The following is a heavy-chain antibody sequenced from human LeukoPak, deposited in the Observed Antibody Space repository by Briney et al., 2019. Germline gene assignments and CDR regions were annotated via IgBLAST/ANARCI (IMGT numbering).Heavy chain of an antibody. D-gene: IGHD5-18*01. CDR3: AKATAMVGYYGMDV. CDR1: GFTFDDYA. J-gene: IGHJ6*02. Sequence: GGSLRLSCAASGFTFDDYAMHWVRQAPGKGLEWVSGISWNSGSIGYAGSVKGRFTISRDNAKNSLYLQMNSLGAEDTALYYCAKATAMVGYYGMDVWGQGTTVTVSS. CDR2: ISWNSGSI. V-gene: IGHV3-9*01.